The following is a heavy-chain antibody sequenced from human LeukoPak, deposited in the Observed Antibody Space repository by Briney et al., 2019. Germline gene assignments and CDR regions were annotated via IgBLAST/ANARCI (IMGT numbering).Heavy chain of an antibody. V-gene: IGHV4-59*08. CDR1: GGSISRDY. J-gene: IGHJ3*02. Sequence: PSETLSLTCTVSGGSISRDYWNWIRQPPGKGLEWIGDIDYSGRTNYNPSLKSRVTISVDTSKNQFSLKLSPVTAADTAVYYCARHLWRGGTADSFDIWGQGTMASVSS. D-gene: IGHD3-10*01. CDR2: IDYSGRT. CDR3: ARHLWRGGTADSFDI.